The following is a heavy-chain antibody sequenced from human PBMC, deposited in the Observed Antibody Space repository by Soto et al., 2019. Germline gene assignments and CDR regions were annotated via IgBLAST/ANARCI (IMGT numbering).Heavy chain of an antibody. CDR2: IYYSGST. Sequence: SETLSLTCTVSGGSISSYYWSWIRQPPGKGLEWIGYIYYSGSTNYNPSLKSRVTISVDTSKNQFSLKLSSVTAADTAVYYCARDAGFLEWNVWGKGTTVTVSS. D-gene: IGHD3-3*01. CDR1: GGSISSYY. CDR3: ARDAGFLEWNV. J-gene: IGHJ6*04. V-gene: IGHV4-59*01.